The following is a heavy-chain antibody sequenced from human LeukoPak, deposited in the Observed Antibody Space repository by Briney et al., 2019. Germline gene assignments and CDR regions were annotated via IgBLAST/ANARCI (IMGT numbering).Heavy chain of an antibody. CDR2: ISSNGGST. CDR3: ARDKTIVVVPAATVSGWFDP. V-gene: IGHV3-64*01. J-gene: IGHJ5*02. D-gene: IGHD2-2*01. Sequence: PGGSLRLSCAASGFTFSSYAMHWVRQAPGKGLEYVSAISSNGGSTYYANSVKGRFTISRDNSKNTLYPQMNSLRAEDTAVYYCARDKTIVVVPAATVSGWFDPWGQGTLVTVSS. CDR1: GFTFSSYA.